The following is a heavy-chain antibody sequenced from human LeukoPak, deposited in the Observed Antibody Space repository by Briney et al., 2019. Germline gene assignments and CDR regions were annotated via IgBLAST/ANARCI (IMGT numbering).Heavy chain of an antibody. CDR3: ARGGPAARLITFGGVTDY. D-gene: IGHD3-16*01. J-gene: IGHJ4*02. Sequence: ASVTVSCKASGYTFSNYAITWVRQAPGQGLEWMGWISAYKGNTRYAQKFQGRVTMTTDTSTSTAYMELRSLRSDDTAVYYCARGGPAARLITFGGVTDYWGQGTLVTVSS. CDR2: ISAYKGNT. CDR1: GYTFSNYA. V-gene: IGHV1-18*01.